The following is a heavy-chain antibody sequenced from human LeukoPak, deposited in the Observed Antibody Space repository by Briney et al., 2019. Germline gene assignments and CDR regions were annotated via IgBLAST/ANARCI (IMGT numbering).Heavy chain of an antibody. Sequence: SGTLSLTCAVYGGSFSDYYWSWIRQPPGKGLEWIGEINHSGSTNYNPSLKSRVTISVDTSKNQFSLKLSSVTAADTAVYYCAGNCSSTSCYVRGFDPWGQGTLVTVSS. CDR3: AGNCSSTSCYVRGFDP. J-gene: IGHJ5*02. CDR1: GGSFSDYY. V-gene: IGHV4-34*01. D-gene: IGHD2-2*01. CDR2: INHSGST.